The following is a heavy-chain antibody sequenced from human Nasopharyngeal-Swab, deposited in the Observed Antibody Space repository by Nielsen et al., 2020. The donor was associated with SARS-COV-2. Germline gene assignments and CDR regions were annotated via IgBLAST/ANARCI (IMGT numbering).Heavy chain of an antibody. CDR3: ARGVGYDSSGYIPWY. CDR2: ISGSGGST. CDR1: GFTFSSYA. V-gene: IGHV3-23*01. D-gene: IGHD3-22*01. Sequence: GESLKISCAASGFTFSSYAMSWVRQAPGKGLEWVSAISGSGGSTYYADSVKGRFTISRDNSKNTLYLQMNSLRAEDTAVYYCARGVGYDSSGYIPWYWGQGTLVTVSS. J-gene: IGHJ4*02.